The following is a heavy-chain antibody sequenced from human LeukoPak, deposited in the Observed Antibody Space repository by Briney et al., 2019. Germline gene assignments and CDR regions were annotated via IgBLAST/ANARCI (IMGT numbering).Heavy chain of an antibody. V-gene: IGHV4-34*01. CDR3: ARVRGSGWYRGLGY. J-gene: IGHJ4*02. Sequence: PSETLSLTCAVYGGSFSGYYWSWIRQPPGKGLEWTGEINHSGSTNYNPSLKSRVTISVDTSKNQFSLKLSSVTAADTAVYYCARVRGSGWYRGLGYWGQGTLVTVSS. D-gene: IGHD6-19*01. CDR2: INHSGST. CDR1: GGSFSGYY.